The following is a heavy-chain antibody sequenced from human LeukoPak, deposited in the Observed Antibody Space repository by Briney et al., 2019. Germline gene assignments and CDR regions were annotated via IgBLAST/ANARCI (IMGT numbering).Heavy chain of an antibody. CDR1: GFTFSSYS. CDR3: ARDLGLLWFGELLGTLDY. CDR2: ISGDSGTI. V-gene: IGHV3-48*01. Sequence: GGSLRLSCAASGFTFSSYSLNWVRQTPGKGLEWVSYISGDSGTIYYADSVKGRFTISRDNSKNTLYLQMNSLRAEDTAVYYCARDLGLLWFGELLGTLDYWGQGTLVTVSS. J-gene: IGHJ4*02. D-gene: IGHD3-10*01.